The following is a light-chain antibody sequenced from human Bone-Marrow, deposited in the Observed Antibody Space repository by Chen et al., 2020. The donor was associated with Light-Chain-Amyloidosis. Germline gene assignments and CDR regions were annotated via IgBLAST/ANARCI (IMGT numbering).Light chain of an antibody. V-gene: IGLV3-25*03. Sequence: SDELTQPPSVSVSPGQTARITCSGDDLPTKYAYCYQQKPGQAPGLVIHRDTERPSGIAERFSGSSSGTTATLNISGVQAEDEADYHCQSADSSGTYEVIFGGGTKLTVL. CDR1: DLPTKY. J-gene: IGLJ2*01. CDR2: RDT. CDR3: QSADSSGTYEVI.